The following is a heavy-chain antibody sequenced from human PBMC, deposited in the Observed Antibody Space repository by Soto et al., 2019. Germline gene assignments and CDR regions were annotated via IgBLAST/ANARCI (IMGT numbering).Heavy chain of an antibody. CDR2: IIPIFGTA. Sequence: GAPVKVSCKASGGTFSSYAISWVRQAPGQGLEWMGGIIPIFGTANYAQKFQGRVTITADESTSTAYMELSSLRSEDTAVYYCARGNYDSSGYYSDAFDIWGQGTMVTVSS. D-gene: IGHD3-22*01. CDR1: GGTFSSYA. V-gene: IGHV1-69*13. CDR3: ARGNYDSSGYYSDAFDI. J-gene: IGHJ3*02.